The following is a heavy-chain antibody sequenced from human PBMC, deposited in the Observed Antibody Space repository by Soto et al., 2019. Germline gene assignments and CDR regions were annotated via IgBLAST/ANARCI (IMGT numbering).Heavy chain of an antibody. V-gene: IGHV1-3*01. CDR3: ARKEALWDVSGPDS. CDR1: GYTFSDYA. CDR2: INPDNGNT. J-gene: IGHJ4*02. Sequence: QVHLVQSGTEATKPGASVKVSCKASGYTFSDYAIHWVRQAPGQRPEWLGWINPDNGNTKYSQKFQGRVTITWDTSASIAYMELSSLTSEDTAVYYCARKEALWDVSGPDSWGQGTLVIVST. D-gene: IGHD6-19*01.